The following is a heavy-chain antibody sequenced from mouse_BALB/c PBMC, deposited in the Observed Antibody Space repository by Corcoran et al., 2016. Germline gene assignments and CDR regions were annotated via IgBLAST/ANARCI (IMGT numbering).Heavy chain of an antibody. CDR1: GFNIKDTY. CDR2: IDPANGNT. CDR3: ARWDWYFDV. V-gene: IGHV14-3*02. Sequence: EVQLQPSGAELVKPGASVKLSCTASGFNIKDTYMHWVKQRPEQGLEWIGRIDPANGNTKYDPKFQGKATITADTSSNTAYLHLSSLTSEDTAVYYCARWDWYFDVWGAGTTVTVSS. J-gene: IGHJ1*01.